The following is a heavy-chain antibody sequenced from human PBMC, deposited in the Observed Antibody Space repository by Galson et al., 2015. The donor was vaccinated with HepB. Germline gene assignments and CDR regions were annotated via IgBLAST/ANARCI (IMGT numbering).Heavy chain of an antibody. V-gene: IGHV4-30-4*01. J-gene: IGHJ3*02. D-gene: IGHD3-3*02. CDR3: ARESFLEGLVHSFDI. CDR1: GGSINNGDYY. CDR2: IYYSGST. Sequence: TLSLTCTVSGGSINNGDYYWSWIRQPPGKGLEWIGNIYYSGSTFNNPSLKSRVTISVDKSKNQFSLKLTSATAADTAVYFCARESFLEGLVHSFDIWGQGTMVTVSS.